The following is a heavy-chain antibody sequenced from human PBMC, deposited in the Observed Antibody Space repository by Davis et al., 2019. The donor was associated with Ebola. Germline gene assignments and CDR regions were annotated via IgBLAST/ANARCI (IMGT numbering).Heavy chain of an antibody. CDR2: ISYDGSDE. CDR1: GFTLSNYA. CDR3: ARDGDYDFWSGSPDGMDV. J-gene: IGHJ6*04. Sequence: GESLKISCAASGFTLSNYAMHWVRQAPGKGLEWVAVISYDGSDEYYADSVKGRFIISRDNSKNTLYLQMNSLRAEDTAVYYCARDGDYDFWSGSPDGMDVWGKGTTVTVSS. V-gene: IGHV3-30-3*01. D-gene: IGHD3-3*01.